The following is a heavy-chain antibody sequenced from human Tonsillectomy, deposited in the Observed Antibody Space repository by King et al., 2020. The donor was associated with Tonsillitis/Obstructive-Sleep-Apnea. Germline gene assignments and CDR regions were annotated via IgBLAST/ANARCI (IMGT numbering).Heavy chain of an antibody. J-gene: IGHJ4*02. Sequence: QVQLQESGPGLVKPSQTLSLTCTVSGGSISSGGYYWSWIRQHPGKGLEWIGYIYDSGSTYYNPSLKSRVTISVDTSKNQFSLKLSAVSAADTAVYYCATEVTAGAFDYWGQGTLVTVSS. CDR3: ATEVTAGAFDY. D-gene: IGHD2-21*02. CDR1: GGSISSGGYY. V-gene: IGHV4-31*03. CDR2: IYDSGST.